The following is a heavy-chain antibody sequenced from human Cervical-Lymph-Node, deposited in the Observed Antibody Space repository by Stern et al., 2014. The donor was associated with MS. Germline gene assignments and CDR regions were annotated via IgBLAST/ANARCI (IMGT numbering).Heavy chain of an antibody. Sequence: VQLVESGGCVVQPGRSLRLSCAASGFVFRRYALHWVRKAPGKGLEWVALISYDGRDKYYTDSVKGRFTVSRDNSNNTVDLEMNSLRLEDTAVYYCAKGGSGSYLDWGQGSLVTVSS. J-gene: IGHJ4*02. CDR3: AKGGSGSYLD. D-gene: IGHD1-26*01. CDR2: ISYDGRDK. CDR1: GFVFRRYA. V-gene: IGHV3-30*04.